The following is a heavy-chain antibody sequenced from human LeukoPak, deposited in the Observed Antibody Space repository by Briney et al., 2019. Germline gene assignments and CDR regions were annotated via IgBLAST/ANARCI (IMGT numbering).Heavy chain of an antibody. D-gene: IGHD4-11*01. Sequence: ASVKVSCKASGGTFSIYAISWVRQAPGQGLEWMGGIIPIFGTANYAQKFQGRVTITADESTSTAYMELSSLRSEDTAVYYCARERGGYSNPNWFDPWGQGTLVTVSS. CDR1: GGTFSIYA. J-gene: IGHJ5*02. V-gene: IGHV1-69*13. CDR2: IIPIFGTA. CDR3: ARERGGYSNPNWFDP.